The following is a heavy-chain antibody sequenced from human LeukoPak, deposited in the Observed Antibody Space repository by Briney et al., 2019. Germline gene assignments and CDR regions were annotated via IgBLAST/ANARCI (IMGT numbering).Heavy chain of an antibody. CDR3: ARSPHYYDSSGHIDY. J-gene: IGHJ4*02. D-gene: IGHD3-22*01. CDR2: ISGSSGII. V-gene: IGHV3-48*04. Sequence: GGSLRLSCAASGFTFNTYTMNWVRQAPGKGLEWVSYISGSSGIIDYADSVRGRFTISRDNAKNSLYLQMNSLRAEDTAVYYCARSPHYYDSSGHIDYWGQGTLVTVSS. CDR1: GFTFNTYT.